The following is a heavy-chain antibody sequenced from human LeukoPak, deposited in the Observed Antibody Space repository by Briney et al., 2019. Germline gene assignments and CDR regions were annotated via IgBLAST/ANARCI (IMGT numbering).Heavy chain of an antibody. J-gene: IGHJ4*02. Sequence: SETLSLTCTVSGGSISSSSAYWGWIRQPPGKGLEWIGSIYYSKNTYYNPSLRSRVTISADTSKNQFSLTLGSVSATGTAVYYCVSPRGFSYGYFDYWGQGTLVTVSS. CDR1: GGSISSSSAY. V-gene: IGHV4-39*01. CDR2: IYYSKNT. D-gene: IGHD5-18*01. CDR3: VSPRGFSYGYFDY.